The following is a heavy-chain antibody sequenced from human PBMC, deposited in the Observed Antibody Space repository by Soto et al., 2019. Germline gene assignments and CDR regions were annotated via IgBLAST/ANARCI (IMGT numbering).Heavy chain of an antibody. CDR3: ARRDQTYYFYIMDV. J-gene: IGHJ6*02. Sequence: SETLSLTCTVSGGSISSGGYYWGWIRQPPGKGLEWIGTIYHSGTTYYNPSLKSRVTISVDTSKNQFSLKLSSVTAADTAVYYCARRDQTYYFYIMDVWGQGTTVTVS. V-gene: IGHV4-39*01. CDR1: GGSISSGGYY. CDR2: IYHSGTT.